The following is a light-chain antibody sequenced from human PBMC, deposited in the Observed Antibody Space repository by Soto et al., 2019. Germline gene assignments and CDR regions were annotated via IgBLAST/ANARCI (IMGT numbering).Light chain of an antibody. CDR1: QSVSRY. CDR3: KHRTNWPDVLT. J-gene: IGKJ4*02. V-gene: IGKV3-11*01. CDR2: AAS. Sequence: EIVFTQSPATLYLSPEERATLSCRASQSVSRYLDWYQQKPGKAPRLLIYAASNRATGIPARFSGSGSETDFTRTISSLDPEDYAVYYCKHRTNWPDVLTFGGGTKVEIK.